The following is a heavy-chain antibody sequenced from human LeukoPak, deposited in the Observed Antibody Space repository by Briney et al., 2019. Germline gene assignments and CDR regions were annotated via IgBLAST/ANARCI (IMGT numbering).Heavy chain of an antibody. Sequence: GGSLRLSCAASGFTFDDYAMHWVRQAPGKGLEWVSLISGDGGSTYYADSVKGRFTISRDNSKNSLYLQMNSLRTEDTALYYCVKEYSSSRLSTFDYRGQGTLVTVSS. CDR2: ISGDGGST. CDR3: VKEYSSSRLSTFDY. CDR1: GFTFDDYA. D-gene: IGHD6-6*01. V-gene: IGHV3-43*02. J-gene: IGHJ4*02.